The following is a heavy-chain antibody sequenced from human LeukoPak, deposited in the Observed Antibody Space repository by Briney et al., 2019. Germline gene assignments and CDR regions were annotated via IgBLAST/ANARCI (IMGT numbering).Heavy chain of an antibody. V-gene: IGHV1-8*01. CDR2: MNPNSGNT. J-gene: IGHJ4*02. D-gene: IGHD4-11*01. CDR3: ARAAMTTVTPPNY. Sequence: ASVKVSCKASRYTFTSYDINWVRQATGQGLEWMGWMNPNSGNTGYAQKFQGRVTLTRNTSISTAYMELSNLRSEDTAVYYCARAAMTTVTPPNYWGQGTLVTVSS. CDR1: RYTFTSYD.